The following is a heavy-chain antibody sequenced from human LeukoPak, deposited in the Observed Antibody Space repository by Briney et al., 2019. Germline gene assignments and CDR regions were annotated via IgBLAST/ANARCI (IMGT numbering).Heavy chain of an antibody. D-gene: IGHD2-2*01. J-gene: IGHJ4*02. Sequence: PSETLSLTCSVSGASVSSDYWSWIRQPPGKGLEWIGYIYYSGTTYYNPSLNSRVTMSRDTSKKQFSLKLSSVPPADTAVYYCARYMAVDGKVDYWGQGTLVTVSS. V-gene: IGHV4-59*02. CDR3: ARYMAVDGKVDY. CDR2: IYYSGTT. CDR1: GASVSSDY.